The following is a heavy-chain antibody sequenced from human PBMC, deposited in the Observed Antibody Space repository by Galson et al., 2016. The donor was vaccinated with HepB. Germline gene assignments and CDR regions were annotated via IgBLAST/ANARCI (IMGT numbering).Heavy chain of an antibody. CDR3: ARGGYYYDSSGYSFDY. V-gene: IGHV1-46*01. CDR1: GYTFTSYY. D-gene: IGHD3-22*01. J-gene: IGHJ4*02. Sequence: SCKASGYTFTSYYMHWVRQAPGQGLEWMGIINPSGGSTTYAQKFQGRVTMTRDTSTTTVYMELSSLRSEDTAVYYCARGGYYYDSSGYSFDYWGQGTLVTVSS. CDR2: INPSGGST.